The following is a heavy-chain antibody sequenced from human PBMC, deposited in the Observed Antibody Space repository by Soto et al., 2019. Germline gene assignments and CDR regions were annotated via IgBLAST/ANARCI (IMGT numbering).Heavy chain of an antibody. CDR2: IWYDGSNK. CDR3: ARDIGPGYCSGGSCSTFDY. D-gene: IGHD2-15*01. J-gene: IGHJ4*02. CDR1: GFTFSRYC. Sequence: GGSLRLSCAASGFTFSRYCMHRVRQAPGKGLEWVAVIWYDGSNKYYADSVKGRFTISRDNSKNTLYLQMNSLRAEDTAVYYCARDIGPGYCSGGSCSTFDYWGQGTLVTVSS. V-gene: IGHV3-33*01.